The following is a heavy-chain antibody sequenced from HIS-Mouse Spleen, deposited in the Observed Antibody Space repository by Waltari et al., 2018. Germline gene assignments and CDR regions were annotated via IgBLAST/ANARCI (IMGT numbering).Heavy chain of an antibody. CDR2: IYSGGRT. D-gene: IGHD1-7*01. Sequence: EVQLVESGGGLVQPGGSLRLSCAASGFTVSSNYMSWVRQAPGKGLEWVSVIYSGGRTYSADAVKGRFTISRDNSKNTLYLQMNSLRAEDTAVYYCASITGTNGWDYWGQGTLVTVSS. CDR3: ASITGTNGWDY. J-gene: IGHJ4*02. V-gene: IGHV3-66*01. CDR1: GFTVSSNY.